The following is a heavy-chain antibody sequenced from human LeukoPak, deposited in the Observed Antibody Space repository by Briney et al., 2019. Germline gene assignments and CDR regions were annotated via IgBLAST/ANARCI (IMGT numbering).Heavy chain of an antibody. V-gene: IGHV4-38-2*01. CDR3: AKGLSVAGTAY. D-gene: IGHD6-19*01. Sequence: SETLSLTCGVSGFSISSGYYWGWIRQPPGKGLEWIGTIYHSGNTYYNPSPKSRVTMSMDTSENQLSLKLSSVTAADTAVYYCAKGLSVAGTAYWGQGILVTVSS. CDR1: GFSISSGYY. J-gene: IGHJ4*02. CDR2: IYHSGNT.